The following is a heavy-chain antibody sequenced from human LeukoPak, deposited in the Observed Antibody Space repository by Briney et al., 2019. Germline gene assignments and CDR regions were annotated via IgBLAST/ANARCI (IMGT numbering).Heavy chain of an antibody. D-gene: IGHD3-22*01. CDR3: ARDLVGSSGYYAGFDN. CDR2: IHYSGTT. J-gene: IGHJ4*02. CDR1: GFTFSSYA. Sequence: PGGSLRLSCAASGFTFSSYAMSWIRQPPGKGLEWIGYIHYSGTTNSNPSLKSRVTISVDTSKNQFSLKLRSVTAADTAVYYCARDLVGSSGYYAGFDNWGQGTLVTVSS. V-gene: IGHV4-59*01.